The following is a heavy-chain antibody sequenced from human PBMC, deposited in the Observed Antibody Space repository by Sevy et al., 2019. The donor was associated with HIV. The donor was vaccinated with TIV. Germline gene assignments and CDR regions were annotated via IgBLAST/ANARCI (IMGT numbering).Heavy chain of an antibody. Sequence: GGSLRLSCAASGFTFSTYGMHWVRQAPGKGLEWAALIGFDGSNKYYADSVKGRFTISRDNAKNTLYLQMSSLRAEDTAVYYCARAVISDWYQSFDYWGQGTLVTVSS. CDR2: IGFDGSNK. D-gene: IGHD6-19*01. V-gene: IGHV3-33*01. J-gene: IGHJ4*02. CDR1: GFTFSTYG. CDR3: ARAVISDWYQSFDY.